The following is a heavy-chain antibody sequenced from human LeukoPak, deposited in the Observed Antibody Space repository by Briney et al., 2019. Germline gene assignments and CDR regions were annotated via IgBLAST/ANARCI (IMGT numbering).Heavy chain of an antibody. Sequence: GGSLRLSCAASGFTFDDYTMHWVRQAPGKGLEWVSLISWDGGSTYYADSVKGRFTISRDNSKNSLYLQMNSLRTEDTALYYCAKGSDRPSSGYYLGELDYWGLGTLVTVSS. V-gene: IGHV3-43*01. J-gene: IGHJ4*02. CDR1: GFTFDDYT. D-gene: IGHD3-22*01. CDR2: ISWDGGST. CDR3: AKGSDRPSSGYYLGELDY.